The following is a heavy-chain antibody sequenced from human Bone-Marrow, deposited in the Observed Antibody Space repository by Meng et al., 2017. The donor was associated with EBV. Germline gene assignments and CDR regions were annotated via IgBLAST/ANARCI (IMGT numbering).Heavy chain of an antibody. CDR1: GYTLTSSD. Sequence: QVQLVQSGAEVKKPGASVRVSCKASGYTLTSSDISWVRQAPRQGLEWMGWISAYNGNTNSAQKFRGRVTMTTDTSTSTAYMEVRSLRSDDTAVYYCARGGSSFDYWGQGTLVTVSS. V-gene: IGHV1-18*01. CDR3: ARGGSSFDY. J-gene: IGHJ4*02. D-gene: IGHD3-10*01. CDR2: ISAYNGNT.